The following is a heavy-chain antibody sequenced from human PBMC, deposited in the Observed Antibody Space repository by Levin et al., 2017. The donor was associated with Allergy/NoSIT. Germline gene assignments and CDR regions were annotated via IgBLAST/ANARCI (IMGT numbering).Heavy chain of an antibody. CDR3: AKDWLFAGVVAATYFDY. CDR1: GFTFSSYA. J-gene: IGHJ4*02. D-gene: IGHD2-15*01. Sequence: PGGSLRLSCAASGFTFSSYAMSWVRQAPGKGLEWVSAISGSGGSTYYADSVKGRFTISRDNSKNTLYLQMNSLRAEDTAVYYCAKDWLFAGVVAATYFDYWGQGTLVTVSS. CDR2: ISGSGGST. V-gene: IGHV3-23*01.